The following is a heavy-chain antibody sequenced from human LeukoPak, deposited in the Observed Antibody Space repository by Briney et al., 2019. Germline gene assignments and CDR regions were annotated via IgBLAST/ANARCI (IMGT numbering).Heavy chain of an antibody. J-gene: IGHJ5*02. CDR1: GFTLSNYD. V-gene: IGHV3-21*01. D-gene: IGHD2-2*01. CDR3: ARADCSSSTCYLRRSWFDP. CDR2: ISTSSRYI. Sequence: GGSLRLSCAASGFTLSNYDMNWVRQAPGKGLECVSSISTSSRYIYYKDSVRGRFTISRDDAKNSLYLEMNSLRAEDTAVYYCARADCSSSTCYLRRSWFDPWGQGTLVTVSP.